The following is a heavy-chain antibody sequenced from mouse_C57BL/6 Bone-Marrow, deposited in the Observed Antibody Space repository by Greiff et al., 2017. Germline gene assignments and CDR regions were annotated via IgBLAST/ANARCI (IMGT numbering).Heavy chain of an antibody. CDR1: GFNIKDDY. CDR3: TPITTVVADWYFDV. J-gene: IGHJ1*03. D-gene: IGHD1-1*01. V-gene: IGHV14-4*01. Sequence: EVQLQQSGAELVRPGASVKLSCTASGFNIKDDYMHWVKQRPEQGLEWIGWIDPENGDTEYASKFQGKATLTADTSSNTAYLQLSSLTSEDTAVYYCTPITTVVADWYFDVWGTGTTVTVSS. CDR2: IDPENGDT.